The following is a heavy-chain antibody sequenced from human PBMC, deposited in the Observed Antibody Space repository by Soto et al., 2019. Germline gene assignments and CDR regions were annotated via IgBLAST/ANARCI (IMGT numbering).Heavy chain of an antibody. V-gene: IGHV4-59*01. Sequence: SETLSLTCTVSGGSISSYYWSWIRQPPGKGLEWIGYIYYSGSTNYNPSVKSRVTISVDTSKNQFSLKLSPVTAADTAVYYCARGFWSGLYYGMDVWGQGTTVTVCS. CDR2: IYYSGST. J-gene: IGHJ6*02. CDR3: ARGFWSGLYYGMDV. CDR1: GGSISSYY. D-gene: IGHD3-3*01.